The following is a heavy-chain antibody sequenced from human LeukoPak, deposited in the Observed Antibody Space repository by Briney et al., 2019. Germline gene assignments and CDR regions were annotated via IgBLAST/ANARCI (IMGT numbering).Heavy chain of an antibody. CDR2: ISSSSSTI. CDR3: ARDLYKWATISLPFDY. D-gene: IGHD5-24*01. J-gene: IGHJ4*02. CDR1: GFTFSSYS. V-gene: IGHV3-48*01. Sequence: GGSLRLSCAASGFTFSSYSMNWVRQAPGKGLEWVSYISSSSSTIYYADSVKGRFTISRDNAKNSLYLQMNSLRAEDTAVYYCARDLYKWATISLPFDYWGQGTLVTVSS.